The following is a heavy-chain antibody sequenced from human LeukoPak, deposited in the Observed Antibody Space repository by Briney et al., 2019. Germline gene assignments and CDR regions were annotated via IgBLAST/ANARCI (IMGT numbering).Heavy chain of an antibody. J-gene: IGHJ6*04. CDR1: GFTFDDYA. V-gene: IGHV3-43D*03. CDR2: ISWDGGST. CDR3: AKDRGVGIAAASMDV. D-gene: IGHD6-13*01. Sequence: GRSLRLSCAASGFTFDDYAIHWVRQAPGKGLEWVSLISWDGGSTYYADSVKGRFTISRDNSKNSLYLQMNSLRAEDTALYYCAKDRGVGIAAASMDVWGKGTTVTVSS.